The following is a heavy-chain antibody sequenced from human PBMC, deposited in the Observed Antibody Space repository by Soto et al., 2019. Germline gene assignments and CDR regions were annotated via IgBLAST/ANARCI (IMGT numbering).Heavy chain of an antibody. D-gene: IGHD1-26*01. CDR1: GGSISSYY. CDR3: ATGKIGWFDP. V-gene: IGHV4-59*01. J-gene: IGHJ5*02. CDR2: IYYSGST. Sequence: PSETLSLTCTVSGGSISSYYWSWIRQPPGKGLEWIGYIYYSGSTNYNPSLKSRVTISVDTSKNQFSLKLSSVTAADTAVYYCATGKIGWFDPWGQGTLVTVSS.